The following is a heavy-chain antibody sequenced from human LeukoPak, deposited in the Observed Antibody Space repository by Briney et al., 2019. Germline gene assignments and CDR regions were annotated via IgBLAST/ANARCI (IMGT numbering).Heavy chain of an antibody. CDR2: IKQDGSEK. J-gene: IGHJ6*02. D-gene: IGHD2-15*01. CDR1: GFTFSSYW. Sequence: PGGSLRLSCAASGFTFSSYWMSWVRQAPGKGLEWVANIKQDGSEKYYVDSVKGRFTISRDNAKDSLYLQMNSLRAEDTAVYYCASRVVQTLGYYYGMDVWGQGTTVTVSS. V-gene: IGHV3-7*01. CDR3: ASRVVQTLGYYYGMDV.